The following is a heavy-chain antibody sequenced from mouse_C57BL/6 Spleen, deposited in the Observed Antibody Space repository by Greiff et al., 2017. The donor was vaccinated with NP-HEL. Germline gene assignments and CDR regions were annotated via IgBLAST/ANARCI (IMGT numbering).Heavy chain of an antibody. D-gene: IGHD1-1*01. CDR2: INPNNGGT. J-gene: IGHJ4*01. CDR1: GYTFTDYN. V-gene: IGHV1-22*01. CDR3: ARKNYYGRDYAMDY. Sequence: VQLQQSGPELVKPGASVKMSCKASGYTFTDYNMHWVKQSHGKSLEWIGYINPNNGGTSYNQKFKGKATLTVNKSSSTAYMELRSLTSEDSAVYYCARKNYYGRDYAMDYWGQGTSVTVSS.